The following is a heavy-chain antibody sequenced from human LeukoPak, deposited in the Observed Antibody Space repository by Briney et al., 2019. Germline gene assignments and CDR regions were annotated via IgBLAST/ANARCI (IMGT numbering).Heavy chain of an antibody. Sequence: GESLKISCKGSGFNFTSYWIGWVRQMPGKGLEWMGIVYPGDSDTRYSPSFQGQVTISADKSISTAYLQWSSLKASDTAMYYCARQGSSWPNWFDPWGQGTLVTVSS. CDR2: VYPGDSDT. J-gene: IGHJ5*02. CDR3: ARQGSSWPNWFDP. CDR1: GFNFTSYW. V-gene: IGHV5-51*01. D-gene: IGHD6-13*01.